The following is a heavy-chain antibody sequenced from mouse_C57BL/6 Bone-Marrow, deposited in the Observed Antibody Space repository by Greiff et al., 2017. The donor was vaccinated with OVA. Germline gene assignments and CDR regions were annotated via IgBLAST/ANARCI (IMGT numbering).Heavy chain of an antibody. CDR2: ISDGGSYT. Sequence: EVQVVESGGGLVKPGGSLKLSCAASGFTFSSYAMSWVRQTPEKRLEWVATISDGGSYTYYPDNVKGRFTISRDNAKNNLYLQMSHLKSEDKAMYYCARDPLRFDYWGQGTTLTVSS. V-gene: IGHV5-4*01. J-gene: IGHJ2*01. CDR3: ARDPLRFDY. CDR1: GFTFSSYA. D-gene: IGHD1-1*01.